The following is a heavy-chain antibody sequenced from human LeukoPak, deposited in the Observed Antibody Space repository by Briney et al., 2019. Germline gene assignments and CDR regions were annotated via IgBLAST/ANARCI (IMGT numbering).Heavy chain of an antibody. CDR3: ARAGHLRFLEWPWDY. Sequence: ASVKVSCKASGYTLTGYYMHWVRQAPGQGLEWMGWINPNSGGTNYAQKFQGRVTMTRDTSISTAYMELSRLRSDDTAVYYCARAGHLRFLEWPWDYWSQGTLVTVSS. D-gene: IGHD3-3*01. CDR1: GYTLTGYY. CDR2: INPNSGGT. V-gene: IGHV1-2*02. J-gene: IGHJ4*02.